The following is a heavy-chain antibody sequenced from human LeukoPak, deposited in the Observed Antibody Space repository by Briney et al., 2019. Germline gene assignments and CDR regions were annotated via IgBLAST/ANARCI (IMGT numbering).Heavy chain of an antibody. V-gene: IGHV4-59*08. D-gene: IGHD3-9*01. CDR2: IYYSGST. Sequence: SETLSLTCTVSGGSISSYYWSWIRQPPGKGLEWIGYIYYSGSTNYNPSLESRVTISVDTSKNQFSLKLSSVTAADTAVYYCASSHYDILTGSFQNWFDPWGQGTLVTVSS. J-gene: IGHJ5*02. CDR3: ASSHYDILTGSFQNWFDP. CDR1: GGSISSYY.